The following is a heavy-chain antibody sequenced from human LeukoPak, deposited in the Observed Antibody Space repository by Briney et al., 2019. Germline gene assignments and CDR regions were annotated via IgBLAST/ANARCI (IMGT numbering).Heavy chain of an antibody. CDR1: GYTFTGYY. Sequence: ASVKVSCKASGYTFTGYYMHWVRQAPGQGLEWMGWINPNSGDTNCAEKFQGRVTLTRDTSITTAYMELSRLRSDDTAVYYCARDGNFDYWGQGTLVTVSS. J-gene: IGHJ4*02. CDR3: ARDGNFDY. V-gene: IGHV1-2*02. CDR2: INPNSGDT.